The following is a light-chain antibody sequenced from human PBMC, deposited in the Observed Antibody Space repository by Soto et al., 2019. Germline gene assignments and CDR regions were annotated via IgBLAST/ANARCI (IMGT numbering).Light chain of an antibody. J-gene: IGKJ1*01. V-gene: IGKV1-39*01. CDR3: QKSYSTPWT. CDR1: ETIGSR. Sequence: DIQLTQSPSSLSASVGDTVTITCRAGETIGSRLNWYQQKPGMAPKLLINGAFILQGGVPSRFSGSSSGADFTLTVSSLQPEDFATYYCQKSYSTPWTFGHGTKVEIK. CDR2: GAF.